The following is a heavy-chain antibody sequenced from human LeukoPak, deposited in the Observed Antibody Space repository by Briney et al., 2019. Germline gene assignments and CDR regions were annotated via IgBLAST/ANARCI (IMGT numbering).Heavy chain of an antibody. Sequence: ASVKVSCKASGYTFTGYYMHGVRQAPGQGLEWMGWINPNSCGTNYAQTLQGRVTMTTDTSTSTAYMELRSLRSDDTAVYCRAITICSSTSCRPVDAFDIWGQGTMVTVSS. CDR3: AITICSSTSCRPVDAFDI. V-gene: IGHV1-2*02. J-gene: IGHJ3*02. CDR1: GYTFTGYY. CDR2: INPNSCGT. D-gene: IGHD2-2*01.